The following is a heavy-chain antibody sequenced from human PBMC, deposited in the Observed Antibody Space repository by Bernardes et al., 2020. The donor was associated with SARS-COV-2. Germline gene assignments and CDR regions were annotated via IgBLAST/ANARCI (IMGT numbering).Heavy chain of an antibody. CDR1: GYTFTDYY. CDR2: INPDNGVT. V-gene: IGHV1-2*02. Sequence: ASVKVSCKASGYTFTDYYVHWVRQAPGQGLECMAWINPDNGVTDYAPKFQGRLSLTRDTSSSTIYMELSGLRSDDTAKYYCARDPTVVGPDNPFDVWGQGTIVTVSS. J-gene: IGHJ3*01. CDR3: ARDPTVVGPDNPFDV.